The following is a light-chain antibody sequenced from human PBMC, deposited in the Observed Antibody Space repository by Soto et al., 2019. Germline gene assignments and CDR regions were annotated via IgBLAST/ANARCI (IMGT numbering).Light chain of an antibody. CDR1: SSDVGGYSY. J-gene: IGLJ1*01. Sequence: QSALTQPPSASRSPGQSVTISCTGTSSDVGGYSYVSWYQQHPGKAPKLMIYEVTKRPSGVPDRFSGSKSGNTASLTVSGLQAEDEADYYCSSYAGSNNYVFGTGTKLTVL. CDR2: EVT. CDR3: SSYAGSNNYV. V-gene: IGLV2-8*02.